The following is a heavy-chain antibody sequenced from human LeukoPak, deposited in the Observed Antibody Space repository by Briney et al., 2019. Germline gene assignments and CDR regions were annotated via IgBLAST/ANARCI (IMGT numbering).Heavy chain of an antibody. V-gene: IGHV3-53*01. D-gene: IGHD6-13*01. Sequence: GGSLRLSCAASGFTVRSNYMSWVRQAPGKGLEWVSVIYSGGSTYYADSVKGRFTISRDNSKNTLYLQMNSLRAEDTAVYYCARGKAAADTTPLGYWGQGTLVTVSS. CDR1: GFTVRSNY. CDR2: IYSGGST. J-gene: IGHJ4*02. CDR3: ARGKAAADTTPLGY.